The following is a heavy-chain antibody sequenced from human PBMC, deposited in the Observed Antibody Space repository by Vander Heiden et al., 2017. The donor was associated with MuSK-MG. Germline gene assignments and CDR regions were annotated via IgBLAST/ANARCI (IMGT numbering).Heavy chain of an antibody. J-gene: IGHJ4*02. D-gene: IGHD3-16*01. CDR1: GSPFISYG. CDR3: ARESLGGESDY. V-gene: IGHV3-33*01. Sequence: QVQLVESGGGVVQPGRSLRLSCAASGSPFISYGMLWVRQAPGKGLEWVAVIWYDGSNKYYADSVKGRFTISRDNSKNTLYLQMNSLRAEDTAVYYCARESLGGESDYWGQGTLVTVSS. CDR2: IWYDGSNK.